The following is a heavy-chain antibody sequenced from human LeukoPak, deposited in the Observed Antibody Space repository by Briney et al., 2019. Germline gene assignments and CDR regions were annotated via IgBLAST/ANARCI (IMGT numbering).Heavy chain of an antibody. Sequence: PGGSLRLSCAASGFTFSDYYMSWVRQAPGKGLEWVSYISSSGSTIYYVDSVKGRFTISRDNAKNSLYLQMNSLRAEDTALYYCARYAEAGSFDYWGQGTLVTVSS. CDR2: ISSSGSTI. V-gene: IGHV3-11*01. D-gene: IGHD6-19*01. CDR1: GFTFSDYY. CDR3: ARYAEAGSFDY. J-gene: IGHJ4*02.